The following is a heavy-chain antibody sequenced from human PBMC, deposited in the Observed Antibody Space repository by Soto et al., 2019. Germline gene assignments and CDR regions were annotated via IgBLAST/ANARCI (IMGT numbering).Heavy chain of an antibody. D-gene: IGHD2-2*01. CDR1: GYTFTGYY. Sequence: ASVKVSCKASGYTFTGYYMHWVRQAPGQGLEWMVCINPNSGGTNYAQKFQGRVTMTRDTSISTAYMELSRLRSDDTAVYYCARGARIYCSSTSCYMPGGMDVWGQGTTVNVSS. V-gene: IGHV1-2*02. CDR2: INPNSGGT. CDR3: ARGARIYCSSTSCYMPGGMDV. J-gene: IGHJ6*02.